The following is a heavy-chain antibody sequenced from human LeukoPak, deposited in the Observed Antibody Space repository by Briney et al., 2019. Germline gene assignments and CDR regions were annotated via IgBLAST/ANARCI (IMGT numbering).Heavy chain of an antibody. J-gene: IGHJ4*02. CDR1: GFTFSSYA. CDR3: AKGQRWELPLDF. D-gene: IGHD2-15*01. CDR2: ISDSGRST. Sequence: PGGSLRLSCAASGFTFSSYAMTWVRQAPGKGLEWVSAISDSGRSTYYADSVKGRFTISRDISKSTLYLQMSSLRAEDTALYSCAKGQRWELPLDFWGQGTLVTVS. V-gene: IGHV3-23*01.